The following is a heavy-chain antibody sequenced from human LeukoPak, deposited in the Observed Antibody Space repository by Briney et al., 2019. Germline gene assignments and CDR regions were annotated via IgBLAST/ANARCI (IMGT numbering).Heavy chain of an antibody. Sequence: GASVKVSCKAAGYTFTGHYMHWVRQAPGQGLEWMGRINPNIDGTNYAQKFQGRVNMTSDTSISTAYMELSRLKSDDTAVYYCAVASVSGYSFDSWGQGTLVTVCS. V-gene: IGHV1-2*06. D-gene: IGHD6-19*01. J-gene: IGHJ4*02. CDR2: INPNIDGT. CDR1: GYTFTGHY. CDR3: AVASVSGYSFDS.